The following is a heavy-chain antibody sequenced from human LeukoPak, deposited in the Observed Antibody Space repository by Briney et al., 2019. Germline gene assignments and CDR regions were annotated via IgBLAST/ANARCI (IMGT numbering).Heavy chain of an antibody. CDR2: ISGSGGST. V-gene: IGHV3-23*01. CDR1: GFTFSSYA. D-gene: IGHD3-22*01. CDR3: AKDWSDYYDSSGSDAFDI. Sequence: QPGGSLRLSCAASGFTFSSYAMSWVRQAPGKGLEWVSAISGSGGSTYYADSVKGRFTISRDNSKNTLYLQMNSVRAEDTAVYYCAKDWSDYYDSSGSDAFDIWGQGTMVTVSS. J-gene: IGHJ3*02.